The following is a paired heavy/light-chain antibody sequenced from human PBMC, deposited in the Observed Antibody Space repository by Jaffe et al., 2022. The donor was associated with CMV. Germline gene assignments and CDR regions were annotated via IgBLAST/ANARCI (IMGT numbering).Heavy chain of an antibody. J-gene: IGHJ3*02. CDR2: IKSKSDGETR. CDR1: GFTFSHAW. D-gene: IGHD3-9*01. Sequence: EVQLVESGGGLVQPGESRRLSCTASGFTFSHAWMNWVRQAPGKGLEWVGRIKSKSDGETRDYNEPVKGRFGISRDDSTNTLYLQMSSLKVEDTALYFCATDPLYFDAAPPSLPDAFAIWGRGTMVIVSS. CDR3: ATDPLYFDAAPPSLPDAFAI. V-gene: IGHV3-15*05.
Light chain of an antibody. Sequence: SYELIQPPSVSVSPGQTARITCSGDALPRRNAYWYQQKSGGAPVLVIYEDDKRPSGIPERFSGSSSGTKATLTISGAQVEDEADYYCYSTDSSGNHVVFGGGTKLTVL. CDR2: EDD. CDR1: ALPRRN. CDR3: YSTDSSGNHVV. V-gene: IGLV3-10*01. J-gene: IGLJ2*01.